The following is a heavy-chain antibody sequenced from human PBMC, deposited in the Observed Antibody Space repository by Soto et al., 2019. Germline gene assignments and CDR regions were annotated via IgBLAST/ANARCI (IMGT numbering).Heavy chain of an antibody. CDR2: ISGNGGTT. CDR3: AKGKSHTLFGVDTLFDY. J-gene: IGHJ4*02. V-gene: IGHV3-23*01. Sequence: GGSLRLSCAASGFTFNSYAMSWVRQAPGKGLEWVSLISGNGGTTNYADSVKGRFTISRDNSKKKLFLQMDSLRAEDTAVYYCAKGKSHTLFGVDTLFDYWGQGTLVTVSS. CDR1: GFTFNSYA. D-gene: IGHD3-3*01.